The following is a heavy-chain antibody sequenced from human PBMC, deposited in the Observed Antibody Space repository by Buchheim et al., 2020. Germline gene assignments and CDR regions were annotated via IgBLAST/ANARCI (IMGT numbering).Heavy chain of an antibody. CDR2: ISGSTGST. J-gene: IGHJ5*02. Sequence: EVQLLESGGGLVQPGGSLRLSCAASGFTFSNYAMNWVRQAPGKGLEWVSVISGSTGSTYYAASVKGRFTISRDNSKNTLYLQMNSLRADDTAVYYCATLPQQWLRNWFDPWGQGTL. V-gene: IGHV3-23*01. D-gene: IGHD6-19*01. CDR1: GFTFSNYA. CDR3: ATLPQQWLRNWFDP.